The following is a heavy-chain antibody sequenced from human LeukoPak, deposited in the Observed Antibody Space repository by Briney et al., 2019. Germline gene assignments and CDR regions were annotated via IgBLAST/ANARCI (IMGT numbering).Heavy chain of an antibody. D-gene: IGHD6-19*01. J-gene: IGHJ4*02. CDR1: GFTFSSYG. CDR2: ISGSGGST. V-gene: IGHV3-23*01. CDR3: AKSPEQIAVAGLDY. Sequence: GGSLRLSCAASGFTFSSYGMSWVRQAPGKGLEWVSAISGSGGSTYYADSVKGRFTISRDNSKNTLYLQMNSLRAEDTAVYYCAKSPEQIAVAGLDYWGQGTLVTVSS.